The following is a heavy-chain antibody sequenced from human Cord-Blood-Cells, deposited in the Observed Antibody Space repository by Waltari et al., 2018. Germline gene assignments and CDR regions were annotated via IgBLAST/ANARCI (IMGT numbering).Heavy chain of an antibody. CDR3: AASSAMTRRYDRSGYYYYCGMDV. CDR2: IVVGSGNT. D-gene: IGHD3-22*01. Sequence: QMQLVQSGPEVKKPGTSVKVSCKASGFTFTSSAVQWVRQARGQRLEWIGWIVVGSGNTNYAQKFQEIVTNTMDMSTSTAYMELSSLVSEDTAVDYCAASSAMTRRYDRSGYYYYCGMDVWGQGTTITVSS. V-gene: IGHV1-58*01. CDR1: GFTFTSSA. J-gene: IGHJ6*02.